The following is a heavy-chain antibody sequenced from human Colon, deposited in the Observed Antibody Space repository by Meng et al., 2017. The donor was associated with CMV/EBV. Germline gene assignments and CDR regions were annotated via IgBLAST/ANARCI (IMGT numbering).Heavy chain of an antibody. Sequence: GESLKISCAASGFTFSNYEMNWVRQAPGEGLEWVAYISNSGAIYYAGSVKGRFTISRDNARNSLYLEMNSLRAEDTALYSCAVEYTGSRQNAFDFWGQGTLVTVSS. V-gene: IGHV3-48*03. J-gene: IGHJ3*01. D-gene: IGHD6-13*01. CDR3: AVEYTGSRQNAFDF. CDR1: GFTFSNYE. CDR2: ISNSGAI.